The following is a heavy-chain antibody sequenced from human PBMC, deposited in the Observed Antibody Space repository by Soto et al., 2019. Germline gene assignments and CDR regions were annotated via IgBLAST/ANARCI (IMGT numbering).Heavy chain of an antibody. J-gene: IGHJ6*03. CDR1: GFTFSSYS. V-gene: IGHV3-21*01. Sequence: GGSLRLSCAASGFTFSSYSMNWVRQAPGKGLEWVSSISSSSSYIYYADSVKGRFTISRDNAKNSLYLQMNSLRAEDTAVYYCAREGVKDGDYPLSYYYYYYMDVWGKGTTVTVSS. D-gene: IGHD4-17*01. CDR2: ISSSSSYI. CDR3: AREGVKDGDYPLSYYYYYYMDV.